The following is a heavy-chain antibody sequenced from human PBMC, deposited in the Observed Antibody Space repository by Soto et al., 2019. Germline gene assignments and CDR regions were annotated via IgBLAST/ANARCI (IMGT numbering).Heavy chain of an antibody. CDR1: GGSISSSSYY. Sequence: QLQLQESGPGLVKPSETLSLTCTVSGGSISSSSYYWGWIRQPPGKGLEWIGSIYYSGSTYYNPSLKSRVTIPVDTSKNQFSLKLSSVTAADTAVYYCARPKLAAGYAFDIWGQGTMVTVSS. CDR3: ARPKLAAGYAFDI. CDR2: IYYSGST. J-gene: IGHJ3*02. D-gene: IGHD6-13*01. V-gene: IGHV4-39*01.